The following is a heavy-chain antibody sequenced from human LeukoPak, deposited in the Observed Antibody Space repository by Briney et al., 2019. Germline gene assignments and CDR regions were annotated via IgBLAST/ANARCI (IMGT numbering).Heavy chain of an antibody. CDR2: IYPGDSDT. V-gene: IGHV5-51*01. J-gene: IGHJ4*02. CDR1: GYTFNTYW. Sequence: GESLKISCRGSGYTFNTYWIAWVRQMPGKGLEWMGMIYPGDSDTRYSPSFQGRVTISADKSISTAYLQWRSLRASDTAMYYCTRGDGNNYVEGVWYFDSWGQGTLVTVSS. D-gene: IGHD5-24*01. CDR3: TRGDGNNYVEGVWYFDS.